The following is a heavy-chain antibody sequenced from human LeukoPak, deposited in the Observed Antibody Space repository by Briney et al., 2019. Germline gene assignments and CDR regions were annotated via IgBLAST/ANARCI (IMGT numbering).Heavy chain of an antibody. CDR2: IKHSGST. CDR3: ARWVAAAGATALDY. D-gene: IGHD6-13*01. V-gene: IGHV4-34*01. CDR1: GGSFSGFY. J-gene: IGHJ4*02. Sequence: SETLSLTCAVYGGSFSGFYWSWIRQPPGKGLEWIGEIKHSGSTNYNPSLKSRVTMSLDTSKNQFSLKLSSVTAADTAVYYCARWVAAAGATALDYWGQGTLVTVSS.